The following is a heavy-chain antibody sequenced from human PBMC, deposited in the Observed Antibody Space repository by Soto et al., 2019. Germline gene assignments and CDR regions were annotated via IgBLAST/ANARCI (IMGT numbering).Heavy chain of an antibody. J-gene: IGHJ4*02. D-gene: IGHD3-10*01. V-gene: IGHV3-23*01. CDR2: ISGSGDST. Sequence: EVQLLESGGGLVQTGGSLILSCAASGFTFSSYAMSWVRQAPGKGLEWVASISGSGDSTYYADSVKGRFTISRDSSKNTLYLQMSSLRAEDTAVYYCATPGIRGVTLHYLDYWGQGTLVTVSS. CDR1: GFTFSSYA. CDR3: ATPGIRGVTLHYLDY.